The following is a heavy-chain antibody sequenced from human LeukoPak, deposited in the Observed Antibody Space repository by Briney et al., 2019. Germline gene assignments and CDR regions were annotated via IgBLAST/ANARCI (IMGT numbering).Heavy chain of an antibody. D-gene: IGHD3-10*01. J-gene: IGHJ6*03. V-gene: IGHV4-38-2*02. Sequence: PSETLSLICTVSGYSISTGYYWGWVRQTPGKGLEWLGTVFHTGATYYNPSLRSRVTISVDTAKNQFSLRVRSMTAADTGVYYCARARGYYYYYMDVWGKGTTVTISS. CDR3: ARARGYYYYYMDV. CDR2: VFHTGAT. CDR1: GYSISTGYY.